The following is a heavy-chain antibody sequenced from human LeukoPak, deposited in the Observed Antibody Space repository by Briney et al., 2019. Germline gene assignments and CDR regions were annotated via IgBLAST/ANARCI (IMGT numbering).Heavy chain of an antibody. CDR3: ARSSGHSYGDFDY. CDR2: THHSGAT. Sequence: ASETLSLTCSVSGVSITSNYWSWIRQPPGKGLEGLGYTHHSGATSYNPSLKSRSTMSLDTSNNQFSLKLSSVTAADTAVYYCARSSGHSYGDFDYWGQGNLVTVSS. V-gene: IGHV4-59*01. J-gene: IGHJ4*02. CDR1: GVSITSNY. D-gene: IGHD5-18*01.